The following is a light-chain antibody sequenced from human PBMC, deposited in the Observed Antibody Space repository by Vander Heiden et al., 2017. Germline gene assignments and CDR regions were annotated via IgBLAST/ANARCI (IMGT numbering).Light chain of an antibody. V-gene: IGLV1-40*01. CDR2: GNS. Sequence: QSVLTQPPSVSGAPGPRVTISCTGSSSNIGASYDVNWYQQHPGTAPKLLIYGNSNRPSGVPDRFSGSKSGASASLAITGLQAEDEADYYCQSSDSSLSGSVFGGGTKLTVL. CDR1: SSNIGASYD. J-gene: IGLJ3*02. CDR3: QSSDSSLSGSV.